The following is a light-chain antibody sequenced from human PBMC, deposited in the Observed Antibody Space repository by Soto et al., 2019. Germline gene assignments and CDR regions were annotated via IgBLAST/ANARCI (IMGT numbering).Light chain of an antibody. CDR1: QSVSSSY. V-gene: IGKV3-20*01. Sequence: EIVLTQSPGTLSLSPGERATLSCRASQSVSSSYLAWYQQKPGQAPRLLIYGASSRATGIPDRLSGSGSGTDFTLTISRLEPEDVAVYYCEQYGSSPLTFGRGTKAEIX. CDR2: GAS. J-gene: IGKJ4*01. CDR3: EQYGSSPLT.